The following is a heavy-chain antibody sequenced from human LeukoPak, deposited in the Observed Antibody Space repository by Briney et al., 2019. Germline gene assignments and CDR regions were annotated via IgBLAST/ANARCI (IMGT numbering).Heavy chain of an antibody. V-gene: IGHV1-46*01. CDR1: GYTFTSYY. D-gene: IGHD6-13*01. CDR2: INPSGGST. J-gene: IGHJ6*04. CDR3: ARDRGSGTLDV. Sequence: PEASVKVSCKASGYTFTSYYMHWVRQAPGQGLEWMGIINPSGGSTSYAQKFQGRVTMTRDMSTSTVHMELSSLRSEDTAVYYCARDRGSGTLDVWGKGTTVTVSS.